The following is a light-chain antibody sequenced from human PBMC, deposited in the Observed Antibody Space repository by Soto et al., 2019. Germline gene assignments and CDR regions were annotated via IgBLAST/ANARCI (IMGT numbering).Light chain of an antibody. J-gene: IGKJ1*01. CDR3: QQYNSYSGT. V-gene: IGKV1-5*01. CDR1: QSIGRW. Sequence: DIQMTQSPSTLSGSVGDRVTITCRASQSIGRWLAWYQQKPGKAPKFLIYDASRLESGVPSRFSGSGFGSEFTLTISSLQPDDFATYYCQQYNSYSGTFGQGTKVEIK. CDR2: DAS.